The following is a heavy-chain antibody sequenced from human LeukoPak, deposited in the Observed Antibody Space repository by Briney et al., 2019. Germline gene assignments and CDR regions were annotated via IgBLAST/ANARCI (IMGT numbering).Heavy chain of an antibody. CDR2: IKSKTDGGTA. Sequence: GGSLRLSCAASGFTFSIAWMSWVRQAPGKGLEWVGRIKSKTDGGTADYAAPVKGRFTISRDDSKNTLYLQMNSLKTEDTAVYYCTTGFLGCSGGSCFEGYWGQGTLVTVSS. J-gene: IGHJ4*02. V-gene: IGHV3-15*01. CDR1: GFTFSIAW. CDR3: TTGFLGCSGGSCFEGY. D-gene: IGHD2-15*01.